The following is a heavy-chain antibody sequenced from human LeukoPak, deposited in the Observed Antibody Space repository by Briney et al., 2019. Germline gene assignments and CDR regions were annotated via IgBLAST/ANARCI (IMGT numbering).Heavy chain of an antibody. D-gene: IGHD4-11*01. CDR2: IIPILGIA. CDR3: ARETSNYSPTFDY. Sequence: ASVKVSCKASGGTFSSYAISWVRQAPGRGLEWMGRIIPILGIANYAQKFQGRVTITADKSTSTAYMELSSLRSEDTAVYYCARETSNYSPTFDYWGQGTLVTVSS. J-gene: IGHJ4*02. V-gene: IGHV1-69*04. CDR1: GGTFSSYA.